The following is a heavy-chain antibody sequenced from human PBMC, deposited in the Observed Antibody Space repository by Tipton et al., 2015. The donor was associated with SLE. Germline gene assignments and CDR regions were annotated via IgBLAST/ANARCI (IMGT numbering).Heavy chain of an antibody. CDR2: IYYSGST. CDR1: GGSISSSSYY. Sequence: TLSLTCTVSGGSISSSSYYWGWIRQPPGKGLEWIGSIYYSGSTYYNPSLKSRVTISVDTSKNQFSLKLSSVTAADTAVYYCARELQQLVALDIWGQGTMVTVSS. CDR3: ARELQQLVALDI. V-gene: IGHV4-39*07. J-gene: IGHJ3*02. D-gene: IGHD6-6*01.